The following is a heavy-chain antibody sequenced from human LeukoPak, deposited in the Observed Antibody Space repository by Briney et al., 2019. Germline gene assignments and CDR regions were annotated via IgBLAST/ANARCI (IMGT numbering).Heavy chain of an antibody. CDR3: ARSLGDD. J-gene: IGHJ4*02. D-gene: IGHD3-16*01. Sequence: PGGSLRLSCAASGFTFSNYALSWVRQAPGKGLEWVASINQNGREKYYVDSVKGRFTISRDNAKDSLYLQMNSLRDEDTAVYYCARSLGDDWGQGTLVTVSS. CDR1: GFTFSNYA. CDR2: INQNGREK. V-gene: IGHV3-7*01.